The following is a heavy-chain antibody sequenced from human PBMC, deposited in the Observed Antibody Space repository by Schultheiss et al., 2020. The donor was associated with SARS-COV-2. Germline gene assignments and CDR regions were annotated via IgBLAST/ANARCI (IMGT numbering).Heavy chain of an antibody. V-gene: IGHV3-23*01. CDR1: GFTFSSYS. Sequence: GESLKISCAASGFTFSSYSMNWVRQAPGKGLEWVSAISGSGGSTYYADSVKGRFTISRDNSKNTLYLQMNSLRAEDTAVYYCAKVSLVGATARGDAFDIWGQGTMVTVSS. CDR2: ISGSGGST. CDR3: AKVSLVGATARGDAFDI. J-gene: IGHJ3*02. D-gene: IGHD1-26*01.